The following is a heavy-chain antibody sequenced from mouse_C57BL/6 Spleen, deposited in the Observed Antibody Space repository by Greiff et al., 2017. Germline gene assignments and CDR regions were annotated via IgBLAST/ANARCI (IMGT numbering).Heavy chain of an antibody. Sequence: EVHLVESGPGLVKPSQSLSLTCSVTGYSFTSCYYWNWIRQFPGNKLEWMGYNSYDGSNNYNPSFKNRISITRDKSKNQFFLKLHSVTTEDTATYYCARDRGSFDVWGTGTTVTVSS. CDR2: NSYDGSN. CDR3: ARDRGSFDV. V-gene: IGHV3-6*01. CDR1: GYSFTSCYY. J-gene: IGHJ1*03.